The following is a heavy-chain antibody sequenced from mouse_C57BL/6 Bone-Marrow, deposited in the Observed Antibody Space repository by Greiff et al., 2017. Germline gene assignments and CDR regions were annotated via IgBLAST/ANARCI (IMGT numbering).Heavy chain of an antibody. Sequence: VQLQQSGAELVRPGASVKLSCTASGFNIKDDYMHWVKQRPEQGLEWIGWIDPENGDTEYASKFQGKATITADKSSNTAYLQLSSLTSEDTAVYYCTSPGGYFDYWGQGTTLTVSS. J-gene: IGHJ2*01. V-gene: IGHV14-4*01. CDR1: GFNIKDDY. CDR3: TSPGGYFDY. CDR2: IDPENGDT.